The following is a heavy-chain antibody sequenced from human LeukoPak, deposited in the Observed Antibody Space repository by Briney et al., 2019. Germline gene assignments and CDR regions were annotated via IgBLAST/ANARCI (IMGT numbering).Heavy chain of an antibody. D-gene: IGHD6-6*01. CDR1: GGSISSSSYY. CDR2: IYYSGST. Sequence: SETLSLTCTVSGGSISSSSYYWGWIRQPPGKGLEWIGSIYYSGSTYYNPSLKSRVTISVDTSKNQFSLKLRSVTAADTAVYYCATSIAARFDYWGQGTLVTVSS. CDR3: ATSIAARFDY. V-gene: IGHV4-39*01. J-gene: IGHJ4*02.